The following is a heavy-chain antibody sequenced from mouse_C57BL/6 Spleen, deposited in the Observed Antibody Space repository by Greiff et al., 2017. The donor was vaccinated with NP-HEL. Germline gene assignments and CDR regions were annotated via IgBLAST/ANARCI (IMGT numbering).Heavy chain of an antibody. CDR2: IHPSDSET. Sequence: QVQLQQPGAELVRPGSSVKLSCKASGYTFTSYWMDWVKQRPGQGLEWIGNIHPSDSETHYNQKFKDKATLTVDKSSSTAYMQLSSLTSEDSAVYYCARDSTDYYGSSLDYWGQGTTLTVSS. CDR3: ARDSTDYYGSSLDY. CDR1: GYTFTSYW. J-gene: IGHJ2*01. D-gene: IGHD1-1*01. V-gene: IGHV1-61*01.